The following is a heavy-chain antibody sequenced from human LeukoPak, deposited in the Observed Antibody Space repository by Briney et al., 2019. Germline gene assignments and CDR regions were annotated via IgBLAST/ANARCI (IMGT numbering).Heavy chain of an antibody. D-gene: IGHD3-22*01. J-gene: IGHJ4*02. CDR3: ARDFRRTMIAGEGDY. Sequence: SETLSLTCTVSGGSISSSSYYWGWIRQPPGKGLEWIGSIYYIGSTYYNPSLKSRVTISVDTSKSQFSLKLSSVTAADTAVYYCARDFRRTMIAGEGDYWGQGTLVTVSS. CDR2: IYYIGST. CDR1: GGSISSSSYY. V-gene: IGHV4-39*02.